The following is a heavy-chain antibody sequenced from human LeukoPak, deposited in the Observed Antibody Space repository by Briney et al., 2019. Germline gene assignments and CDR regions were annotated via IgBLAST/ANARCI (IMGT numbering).Heavy chain of an antibody. CDR3: ARDLDIVVVPASWFYP. Sequence: GGSLRLSCAASGFTFSTYSMNWVRQAPGRGLEWVSSISSSSKYIYYADSVKGRFTISRDDAKNSLSLQMDSLRAEDTAVYYCARDLDIVVVPASWFYPWGQGTLVTVSS. CDR2: ISSSSKYI. D-gene: IGHD2-2*03. CDR1: GFTFSTYS. J-gene: IGHJ5*02. V-gene: IGHV3-21*01.